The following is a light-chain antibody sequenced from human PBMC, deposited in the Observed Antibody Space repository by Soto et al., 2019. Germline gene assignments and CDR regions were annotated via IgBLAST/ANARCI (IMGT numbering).Light chain of an antibody. CDR2: GAS. CDR1: QSVSGY. J-gene: IGKJ1*01. Sequence: EIVLTQYPATLSLSPGEGATLSCRTSQSVSGYLAWYQQKPGQAPRLLIYGASSRATGIPDRLSGSGYGTDLTLTINRMEHEDFAVYYCQQYDSSTRTFGQGTKVDI. CDR3: QQYDSSTRT. V-gene: IGKV3-20*01.